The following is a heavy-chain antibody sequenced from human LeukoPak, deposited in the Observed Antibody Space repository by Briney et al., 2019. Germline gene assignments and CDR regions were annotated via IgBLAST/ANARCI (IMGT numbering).Heavy chain of an antibody. CDR2: ISGDGGST. CDR1: GFTFSSYA. CDR3: AKAKDLYYYDSSGPNYYYYYGMDV. V-gene: IGHV3-43*02. Sequence: PGGSLRLSCAASGFTFSSYAMSWVRQAPGKGLELVSLISGDGGSTYYADSVKGRFTISRDNSKNSLYLQMNSLRTEDTALYYCAKAKDLYYYDSSGPNYYYYYGMDVWGQGTTVTVSS. D-gene: IGHD3-22*01. J-gene: IGHJ6*02.